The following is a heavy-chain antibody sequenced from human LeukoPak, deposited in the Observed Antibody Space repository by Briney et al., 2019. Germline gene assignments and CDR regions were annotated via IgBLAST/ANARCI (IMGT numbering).Heavy chain of an antibody. D-gene: IGHD3-10*01. J-gene: IGHJ4*02. CDR3: AKFRNMVRGVTIPVFDY. CDR1: GFTFGSYA. V-gene: IGHV3-23*01. CDR2: ISGSGGIT. Sequence: GGSLRLSCAASGFTFGSYAIYWVRQAPGKGLEWVSGISGSGGITYFADSVKGRFTISRDNSKNTVYLQMNSLRAEDTAVYYCAKFRNMVRGVTIPVFDYWGQGTLVTVSS.